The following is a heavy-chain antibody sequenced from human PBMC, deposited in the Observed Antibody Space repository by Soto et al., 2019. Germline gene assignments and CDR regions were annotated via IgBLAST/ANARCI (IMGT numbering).Heavy chain of an antibody. CDR2: INHSGST. CDR3: ATTAYCSGGSCYSGPDY. V-gene: IGHV4-34*01. J-gene: IGHJ4*02. D-gene: IGHD2-15*01. CDR1: GGSFSGYY. Sequence: PSETLSLTCAASGGSFSGYYWSWIRQPPGKGLEWIGEINHSGSTNYNPSLKSRVTISVDTSKNQFSLKLSSVTAADTAVYYCATTAYCSGGSCYSGPDYWGQGTLVAVSS.